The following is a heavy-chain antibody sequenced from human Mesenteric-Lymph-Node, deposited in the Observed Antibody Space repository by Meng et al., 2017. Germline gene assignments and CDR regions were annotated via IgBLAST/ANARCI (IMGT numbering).Heavy chain of an antibody. Sequence: GGSLRLSCAASGFTFSSYAMSWVRQAPGKGLEWVSRINDDGSRIDYADSVKGRFTISRDNAKNTLYLQMNSLRVEDSAVYFCAKRYCGIGPCYLDYWGQGTLVTVSS. V-gene: IGHV3-74*01. CDR1: GFTFSSYA. D-gene: IGHD2-21*01. CDR3: AKRYCGIGPCYLDY. CDR2: INDDGSRI. J-gene: IGHJ4*02.